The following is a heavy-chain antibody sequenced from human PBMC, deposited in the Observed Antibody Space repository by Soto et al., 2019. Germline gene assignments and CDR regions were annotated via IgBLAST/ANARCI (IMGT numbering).Heavy chain of an antibody. CDR2: MYFGGSF. CDR3: ARSYYDSTGFAVDP. D-gene: IGHD3-22*01. CDR1: GASVSHGY. V-gene: IGHV4-59*02. Sequence: QMQLQASGPGLVKPSETLSLTCNVSGASVSHGYWSWIRQPPGKGLELIGFMYFGGSFNYNPSLTRRATISVQTSKNQLPMKLTSVTASDTAVYYCARSYYDSTGFAVDPWGQGTLVTVSS. J-gene: IGHJ5*02.